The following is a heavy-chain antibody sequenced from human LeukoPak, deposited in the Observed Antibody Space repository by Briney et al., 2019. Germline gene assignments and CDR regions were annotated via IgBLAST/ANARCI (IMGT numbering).Heavy chain of an antibody. V-gene: IGHV4-34*01. CDR3: ARAVGSAEGY. Sequence: SETLSLTCAVYGGSFSRYYWSWVRQSPGKGLEWIAEIDHSGSTNYNPSLKTRVTISMDTSKNQFSLRLSSVTAADAAVYYCARAVGSAEGYWGQGTLVTVSS. CDR2: IDHSGST. CDR1: GGSFSRYY. D-gene: IGHD5-12*01. J-gene: IGHJ4*02.